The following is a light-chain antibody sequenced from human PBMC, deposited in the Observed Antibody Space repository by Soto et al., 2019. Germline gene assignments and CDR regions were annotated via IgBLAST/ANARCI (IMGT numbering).Light chain of an antibody. CDR1: QSISSY. J-gene: IGKJ4*01. Sequence: DIQMTQSPSSLSASVGDRVTITCRASQSISSYLNWYQQKPGKAPKLLIYAASSLQSGVPSRFSGSGSGTDFTLTISSLQPEDFATYYCQQSSSTLALTFGGGTKVEIK. CDR2: AAS. CDR3: QQSSSTLALT. V-gene: IGKV1-39*01.